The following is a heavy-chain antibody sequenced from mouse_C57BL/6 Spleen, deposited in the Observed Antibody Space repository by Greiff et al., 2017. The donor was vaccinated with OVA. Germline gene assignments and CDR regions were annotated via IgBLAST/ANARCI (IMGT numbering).Heavy chain of an antibody. Sequence: QVQLQQPGAELVMPGASVKLSCKASGYTFTSYWMHWVKQRPGQGLEWIGEIDPSDSYTNYNQKFKGKSTLTVDKSSSTAYMQLSSLTSEDSAVYYGARSGGGSSTYFDVWGTGTTVTVSS. J-gene: IGHJ1*03. CDR2: IDPSDSYT. V-gene: IGHV1-69*01. D-gene: IGHD1-1*01. CDR3: ARSGGGSSTYFDV. CDR1: GYTFTSYW.